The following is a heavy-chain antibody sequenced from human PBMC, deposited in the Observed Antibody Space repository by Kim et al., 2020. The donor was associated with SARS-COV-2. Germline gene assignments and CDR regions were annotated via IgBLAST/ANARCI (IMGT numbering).Heavy chain of an antibody. V-gene: IGHV3-7*03. J-gene: IGHJ4*02. CDR2: IKQDGSEK. Sequence: GGSLRLSCEASGFDFRSSWMNWVRQAPGKGLEWVANIKQDGSEKKYVDSVKGRFTISRDNAKNSLYLQMSSLRVDDTAVYYCAATSTYWGQGALATVSS. CDR3: AATSTY. CDR1: GFDFRSSW. D-gene: IGHD1-26*01.